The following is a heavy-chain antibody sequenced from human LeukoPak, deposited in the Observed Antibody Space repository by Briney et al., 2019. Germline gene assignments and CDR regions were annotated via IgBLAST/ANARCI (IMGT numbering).Heavy chain of an antibody. CDR1: GFTFSNAW. V-gene: IGHV3-15*01. J-gene: IGHJ4*02. CDR2: IKSKTDGGTT. D-gene: IGHD2-15*01. CDR3: TTDELSYCSGGSCYPDY. Sequence: GGSLRLSCAASGFTFSNAWMSWVRQAPGKGLEWVGRIKSKTDGGTTDYAAPVKGRFTISRDGSKNTLYLQMNSLKTEDTAGYYCTTDELSYCSGGSCYPDYWGQGTLATVSS.